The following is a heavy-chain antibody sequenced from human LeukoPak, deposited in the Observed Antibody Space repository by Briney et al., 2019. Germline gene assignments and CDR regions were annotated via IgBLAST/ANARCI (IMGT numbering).Heavy chain of an antibody. J-gene: IGHJ4*02. V-gene: IGHV4-59*01. D-gene: IGHD1-26*01. Sequence: SETLSLTCTVSDGSSSSSSWNWIRQPPEKGLEWIGYIYYSGSTRYNPSLKSRATILVDTSRSQFSLRLTSVTAADTAVYYCARDRGEGRERPFDYWGRGTLVTVSS. CDR1: DGSSSSSS. CDR3: ARDRGEGRERPFDY. CDR2: IYYSGST.